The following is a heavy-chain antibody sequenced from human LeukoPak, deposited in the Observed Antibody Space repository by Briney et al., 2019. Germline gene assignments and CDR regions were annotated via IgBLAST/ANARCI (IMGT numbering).Heavy chain of an antibody. Sequence: GGSLRLSCAASAFTLSNVCMRCVRHAQGKGLEWVGRNKSKADGGTTDYAAPVKGRFTISRDDSKNTLYLQMNSLKTEDTAVYYCTTGTDRRDGYNYYYYYGMDVWGQGTTVTVSS. J-gene: IGHJ6*02. CDR1: AFTLSNVC. CDR2: NKSKADGGTT. D-gene: IGHD5-24*01. CDR3: TTGTDRRDGYNYYYYYGMDV. V-gene: IGHV3-15*01.